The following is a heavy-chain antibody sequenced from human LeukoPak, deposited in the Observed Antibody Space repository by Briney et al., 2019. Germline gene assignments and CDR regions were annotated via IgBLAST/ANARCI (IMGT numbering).Heavy chain of an antibody. CDR3: ATTSGGFGYYFDY. Sequence: ASVKVSCKASGGTFSSYAISWVRQAPGQGLEWMGRIIPILGIANYAQKFQGRVTITADKSTSTAYMELSSLRSEDTAVYYCATTSGGFGYYFDYWGQGTLVTVSS. V-gene: IGHV1-69*04. CDR2: IIPILGIA. J-gene: IGHJ4*02. D-gene: IGHD2-15*01. CDR1: GGTFSSYA.